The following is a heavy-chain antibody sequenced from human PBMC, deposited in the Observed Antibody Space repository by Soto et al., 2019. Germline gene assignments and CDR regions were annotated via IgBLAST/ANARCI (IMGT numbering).Heavy chain of an antibody. CDR2: IWYDGSNK. D-gene: IGHD3-22*01. J-gene: IGHJ4*02. CDR3: ARGLYYYDSSGSANFDY. CDR1: GFTFSSYG. Sequence: VQLVESGGGVVQPGRSLRLSCAASGFTFSSYGMHWVRQAPGKGLEWVAVIWYDGSNKYYADSVKGRFTISRDNSXNXXYLQMNSLSAEDTAVYSCARGLYYYDSSGSANFDYWGQGTLVTVSS. V-gene: IGHV3-33*01.